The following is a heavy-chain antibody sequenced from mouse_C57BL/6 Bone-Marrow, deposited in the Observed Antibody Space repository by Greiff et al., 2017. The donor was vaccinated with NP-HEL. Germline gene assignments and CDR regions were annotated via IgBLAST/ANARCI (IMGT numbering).Heavy chain of an antibody. D-gene: IGHD4-1*01. V-gene: IGHV5-4*01. Sequence: EVQGVESGGGLVKPGGSLKLSCAASGFTFSSYAMSWVRQTPEKRLEWVATISDGGSYTYYPDNVKGRFTISRDNAKNNLYLQMSHLKSEDTAMYYCARVSGTLAYWGQGTLVTVSA. J-gene: IGHJ3*01. CDR1: GFTFSSYA. CDR3: ARVSGTLAY. CDR2: ISDGGSYT.